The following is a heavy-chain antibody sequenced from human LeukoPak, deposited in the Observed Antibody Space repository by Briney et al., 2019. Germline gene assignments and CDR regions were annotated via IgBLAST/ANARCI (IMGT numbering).Heavy chain of an antibody. CDR3: ARRTPLKDYGDYVWYFDY. CDR2: NNHSGST. Sequence: KPSETLAPTCAGYGGTFTEDYWSWIRPPPGEGLGWNGENNHSGSTNYNPSLKSRVTVSVDTSKNQFSLKLSSVTAADTAVYYCARRTPLKDYGDYVWYFDYWGLGTLVTVSS. D-gene: IGHD3-16*01. J-gene: IGHJ4*02. V-gene: IGHV4-34*01. CDR1: GGTFTEDY.